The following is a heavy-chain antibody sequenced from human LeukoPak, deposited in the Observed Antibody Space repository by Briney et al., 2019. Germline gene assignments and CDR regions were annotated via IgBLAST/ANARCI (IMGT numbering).Heavy chain of an antibody. V-gene: IGHV3-33*01. CDR2: IWSDATNR. CDR3: ARDAQRGFDYSNSLEY. CDR1: GFIFSHYG. Sequence: PGGSLRLSCAASGFIFSHYGMHWVRQAPGKGLEWGAVIWSDATNRFYGASVKGRFTIFRDNSQNTVFLQMNSLRAEDTAIYYCARDAQRGFDYSNSLEYWGHGTLVTVSS. J-gene: IGHJ4*01. D-gene: IGHD4-11*01.